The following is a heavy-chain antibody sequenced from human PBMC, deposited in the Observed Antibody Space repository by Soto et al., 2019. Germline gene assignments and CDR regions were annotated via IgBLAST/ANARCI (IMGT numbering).Heavy chain of an antibody. CDR2: IKQDGSEK. V-gene: IGHV3-7*03. J-gene: IGHJ6*02. D-gene: IGHD6-13*01. CDR3: ARHFSSSWPLYYYYGMDV. CDR1: GFTFSSYW. Sequence: EVQLVESGGGLVQPGGSLRLSCAASGFTFSSYWMSWVRQAPGKGLEWVANIKQDGSEKYYVDSVKGRFTISRDNAKNSLYLQMNSLRAEDTAVYYCARHFSSSWPLYYYYGMDVWGQGTTVTVSS.